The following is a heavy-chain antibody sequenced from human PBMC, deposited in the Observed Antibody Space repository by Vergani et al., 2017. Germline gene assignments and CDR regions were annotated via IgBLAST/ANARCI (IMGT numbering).Heavy chain of an antibody. D-gene: IGHD3-3*01. Sequence: QLVDSGGGVVQPGRSLTLSCAASGFTFSNSGMHWVRQAPGKGLEWVALISYDGSNKYYADSAKGRFTISRDNSKNTLHLQMNSLRVEDMGVYYCARGVVGYYYFYYMDVWGKVTTVTVSS. CDR1: GFTFSNSG. CDR2: ISYDGSNK. J-gene: IGHJ6*03. CDR3: ARGVVGYYYFYYMDV. V-gene: IGHV3-30*03.